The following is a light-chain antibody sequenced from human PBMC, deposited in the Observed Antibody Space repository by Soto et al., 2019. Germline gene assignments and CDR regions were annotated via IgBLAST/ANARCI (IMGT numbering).Light chain of an antibody. J-gene: IGLJ2*01. CDR2: EVN. CDR3: SSYAGRNNLI. V-gene: IGLV2-8*01. CDR1: SSDIGDYNF. Sequence: QSALTQPRSVSGSPGQSVTISCTGTSSDIGDYNFDSWYQQHPGKAPKLIIYEVNKRPSEVPDRFSGSKSGNTASLTVSGLQTEDEADYYCSSYAGRNNLIFGGGTKLTVL.